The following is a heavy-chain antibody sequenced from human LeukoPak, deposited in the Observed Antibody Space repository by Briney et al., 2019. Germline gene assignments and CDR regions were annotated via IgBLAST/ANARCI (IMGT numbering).Heavy chain of an antibody. J-gene: IGHJ4*02. CDR1: GGSISTYY. D-gene: IGHD3-10*01. V-gene: IGHV4-59*01. CDR2: IYYTGST. CDR3: ARDSSPYGSEDYFDY. Sequence: SETLSLTCTVSGGSISTYYWSWIRQPPGKGLEWIGNIYYTGSTIYNPSLESRVTMSVDTSENQLFLNLTSVTAADTAVYYCARDSSPYGSEDYFDYWGQGTLVTVSS.